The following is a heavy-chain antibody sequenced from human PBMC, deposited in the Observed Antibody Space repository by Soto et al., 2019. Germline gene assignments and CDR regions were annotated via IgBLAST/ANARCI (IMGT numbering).Heavy chain of an antibody. V-gene: IGHV3-23*01. D-gene: IGHD3-3*01. J-gene: IGHJ4*02. CDR1: GFTSSAYA. CDR3: AKGTPQEWLLVFDY. CDR2: ISGSGGST. Sequence: GSLRLSCAASGFTSSAYAMSWVRQAPGKGLEWVSAISGSGGSTYYADSVKGRFTISRDNSKNTLYLQMKSLRAEDTAVYYCAKGTPQEWLLVFDYWGQGTLVTVSS.